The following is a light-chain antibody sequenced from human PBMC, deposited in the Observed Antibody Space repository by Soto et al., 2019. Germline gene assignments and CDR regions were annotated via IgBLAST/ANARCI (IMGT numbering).Light chain of an antibody. CDR3: QHYNSSPPIT. J-gene: IGKJ5*01. V-gene: IGKV3-20*01. CDR1: QSVRSTS. CDR2: GAS. Sequence: VLTQSPGTLSLSPVGIATLSCSASQSVRSTSLVWYQQKPAQAPRLLIYGASSRATGIPDRFSGGGSGTDFTLTISRLEPEDFAVYYCQHYNSSPPITFGQGTRLEIK.